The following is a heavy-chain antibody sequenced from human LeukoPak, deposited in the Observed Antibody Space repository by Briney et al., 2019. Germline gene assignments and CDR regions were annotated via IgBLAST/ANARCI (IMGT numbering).Heavy chain of an antibody. J-gene: IGHJ5*01. CDR3: ARLPRGYRRGFDS. D-gene: IGHD5-18*01. CDR1: GGSVSSGSYY. V-gene: IGHV4-61*03. Sequence: SETQSLTCAVSGGSVSSGSYYWTWIRQPPGKGLEWIGYVDYIGSTSYTPSLKSRLTISVDTSKNHLSLELTSVTAADTAVYYCARLPRGYRRGFDSWGQGTRVTVSS. CDR2: VDYIGST.